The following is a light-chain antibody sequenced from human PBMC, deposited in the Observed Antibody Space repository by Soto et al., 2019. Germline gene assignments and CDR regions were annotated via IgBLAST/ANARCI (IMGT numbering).Light chain of an antibody. J-gene: IGKJ4*01. V-gene: IGKV3-20*01. CDR1: QTVTNDC. CDR2: DAS. CDR3: QQYGTPPPLT. Sequence: EIVLTQSPGTLSLSPGERATLSCRASQTVTNDCLAWYQQRLGQAPRLLIYDASTRATGIPERFSGSGSGTYFSLTISGLEPEDFAVYYCQQYGTPPPLTFGEGTKVEI.